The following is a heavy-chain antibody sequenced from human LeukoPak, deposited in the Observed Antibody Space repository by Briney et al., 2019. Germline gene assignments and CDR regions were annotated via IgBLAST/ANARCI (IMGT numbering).Heavy chain of an antibody. CDR2: INPNSGGT. J-gene: IGHJ5*02. Sequence: ASVKVSCKASGYTFTGYYMHWVRQAPGQGLEWMGWINPNSGGTNYAQKFQGRVTMTRDTSISTAYMELSRLRSDDTAVDYCARGGRAVASLTYNWFDPWGQGTLVTVSS. V-gene: IGHV1-2*02. D-gene: IGHD6-19*01. CDR1: GYTFTGYY. CDR3: ARGGRAVASLTYNWFDP.